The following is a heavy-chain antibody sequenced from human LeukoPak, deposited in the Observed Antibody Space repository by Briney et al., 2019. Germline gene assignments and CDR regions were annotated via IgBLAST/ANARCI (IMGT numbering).Heavy chain of an antibody. D-gene: IGHD3-22*01. CDR3: ARLYYDSSGYYQICYFDY. J-gene: IGHJ4*02. CDR2: IYYSGST. CDR1: GGSISSSSYY. Sequence: PSETLSLTCTASGGSISSSSYYWGWIRQPPAKGLEWIGSIYYSGSTYYNPSLKSRVTISVDTSKNQFSLNLSSVTAADTAVYYCARLYYDSSGYYQICYFDYWGQGTLVTVSS. V-gene: IGHV4-39*01.